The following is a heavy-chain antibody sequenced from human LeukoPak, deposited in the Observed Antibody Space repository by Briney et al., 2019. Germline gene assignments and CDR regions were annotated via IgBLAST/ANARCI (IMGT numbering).Heavy chain of an antibody. Sequence: GGSLRLSSAASGFTFSSHWMSWVRQAPGKGLEWVANINQGGSDKYYVDSVKGRFTISRDNANNLLYLQMNSLRGEDTAVYYCTRDRSRAEDDWGQGTLVTVSS. CDR3: TRDRSRAEDD. CDR2: INQGGSDK. J-gene: IGHJ4*02. D-gene: IGHD1-14*01. CDR1: GFTFSSHW. V-gene: IGHV3-7*01.